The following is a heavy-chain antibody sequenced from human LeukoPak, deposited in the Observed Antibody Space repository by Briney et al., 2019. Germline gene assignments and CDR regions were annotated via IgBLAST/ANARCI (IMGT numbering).Heavy chain of an antibody. D-gene: IGHD3-10*01. CDR1: GFTFSSYG. CDR2: IRYDGSNK. CDR3: ARGPYYYGSGVDY. J-gene: IGHJ4*02. V-gene: IGHV3-30*02. Sequence: GGSLRLSCAASGFTFSSYGMHWVRQAPGKGLEWVAFIRYDGSNKYYADSVKGRFTISRDNSKNTLYLQMNSLRAEDTAVYYCARGPYYYGSGVDYWGQGTLVTVSS.